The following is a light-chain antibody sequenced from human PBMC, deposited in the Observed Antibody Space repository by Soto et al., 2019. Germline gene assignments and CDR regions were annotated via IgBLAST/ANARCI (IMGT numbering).Light chain of an antibody. CDR1: QSVSSN. Sequence: EIVMTQSPATLSVSPGERATLSCRASQSVSSNLAWYQQKPGQAPSLLIYGASNRATGIPARFSGSGSGTEFTLNISSLQSEDFAVYYCQQYNNWPPWTFGQGTKVEIK. J-gene: IGKJ1*01. CDR3: QQYNNWPPWT. CDR2: GAS. V-gene: IGKV3-15*01.